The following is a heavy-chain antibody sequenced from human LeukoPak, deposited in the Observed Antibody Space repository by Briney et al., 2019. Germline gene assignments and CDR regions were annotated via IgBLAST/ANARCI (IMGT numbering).Heavy chain of an antibody. CDR3: ARASSGSYYRFEY. CDR1: GFTVSSNY. J-gene: IGHJ4*02. CDR2: INTGGIT. V-gene: IGHV3-53*01. Sequence: PGGSLRLSCGASGFTVSSNYMSWVRQAPGKGLEWVPLINTGGITYYADSVKGRFTISRDNSKNTLYLQMNSLRAEDTAVYYCARASSGSYYRFEYWGQGTLVTVSS. D-gene: IGHD3-10*01.